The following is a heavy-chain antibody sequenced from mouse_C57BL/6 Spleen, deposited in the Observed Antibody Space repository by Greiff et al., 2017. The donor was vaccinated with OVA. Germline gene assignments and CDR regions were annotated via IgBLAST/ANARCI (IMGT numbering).Heavy chain of an antibody. CDR2: IDPNSGGT. J-gene: IGHJ3*01. V-gene: IGHV1-72*01. CDR3: ARGGYDYDDGFAY. CDR1: GYTFTSYW. D-gene: IGHD2-4*01. Sequence: VKLQESGAELARPGASVKLSCKASGYTFTSYWMHWVKQRPGRGLEWIGRIDPNSGGTKYNEKFKSKATLTVDKPSSTAYMQLSSLTSEDSAVYYCARGGYDYDDGFAYWGQGTLVTVSA.